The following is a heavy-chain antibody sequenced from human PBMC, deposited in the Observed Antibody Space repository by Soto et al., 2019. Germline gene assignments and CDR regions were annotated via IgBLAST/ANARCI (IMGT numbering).Heavy chain of an antibody. J-gene: IGHJ4*02. CDR3: ARDSNGADY. V-gene: IGHV1-2*04. CDR1: GYTFTGYY. D-gene: IGHD2-8*01. Sequence: ASVKVSCKASGYTFTGYYIHWVRQAPGQGLEWMGWINPNGGGTRYAQKFQGWVTMTRDTSIGTAYMELSRLTSDDTAVYYCARDSNGADYWGQGTLVNVSS. CDR2: INPNGGGT.